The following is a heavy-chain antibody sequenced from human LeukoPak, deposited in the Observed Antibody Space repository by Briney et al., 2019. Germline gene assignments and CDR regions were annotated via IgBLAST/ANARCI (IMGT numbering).Heavy chain of an antibody. Sequence: HAGGSLRLSCAASGFTFSSYAMHWVRQAPGKGLEWVALISYNGGRKDYADSVKGRFTIDRDNSKNTVYLQMNSLRPDDTGIYSCARQESRNYQYEGLDYWGQGNLVTVSS. V-gene: IGHV3-30*04. CDR3: ARQESRNYQYEGLDY. CDR1: GFTFSSYA. CDR2: ISYNGGRK. D-gene: IGHD3-16*01. J-gene: IGHJ4*02.